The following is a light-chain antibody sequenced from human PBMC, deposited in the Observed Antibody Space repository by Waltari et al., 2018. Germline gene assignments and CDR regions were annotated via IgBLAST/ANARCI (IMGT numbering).Light chain of an antibody. CDR3: MQALQIPYS. Sequence: EIVMTQTPLSLSVTPGEPASISCRSSQSLLDSDGNTYLYWYLQKPGQPPRLLIYRPSNRFSGVSDRFSGSGSGTDFTLRISRMEAEDVGIYYCMQALQIPYSFGQGTKVEIK. CDR2: RPS. V-gene: IGKV2-29*02. J-gene: IGKJ2*03. CDR1: QSLLDSDGNTY.